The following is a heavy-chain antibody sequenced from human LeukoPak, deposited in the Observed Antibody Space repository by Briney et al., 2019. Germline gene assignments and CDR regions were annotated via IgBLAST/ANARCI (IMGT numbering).Heavy chain of an antibody. Sequence: PGGSLRLSCSAFGFTLSRYWMTWVRQAPGKGLEWVASIKEDGSEKSHVDSVKGRFTISRDNAKNSLYLQMNSLGAEDTAVYYCVRGGSYTFDPWGQGILVTVSS. CDR1: GFTLSRYW. CDR2: IKEDGSEK. D-gene: IGHD1-26*01. J-gene: IGHJ5*02. CDR3: VRGGSYTFDP. V-gene: IGHV3-7*01.